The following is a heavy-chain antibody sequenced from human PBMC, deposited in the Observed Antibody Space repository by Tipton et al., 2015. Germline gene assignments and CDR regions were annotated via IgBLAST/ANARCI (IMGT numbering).Heavy chain of an antibody. CDR3: ARVGSCSADTCYAYYFDY. V-gene: IGHV4-61*01. J-gene: IGHJ4*02. D-gene: IGHD2-15*01. CDR2: IYYTGST. CDR1: GGSVSSAIYY. Sequence: TLSLTCTVSGGSVSSAIYYWSWLRQPPGKGLKRIAYIYYTGSTNYHPSLKSRVSVSLDTSKNQFSLKLNSVTAADTAVYYCARVGSCSADTCYAYYFDYWGQGTLVTVSS.